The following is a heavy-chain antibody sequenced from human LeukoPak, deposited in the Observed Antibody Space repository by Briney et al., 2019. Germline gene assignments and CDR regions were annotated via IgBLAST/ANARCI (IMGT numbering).Heavy chain of an antibody. CDR1: GGSFSGYY. Sequence: SETLSLTCAVYGGSFSGYYWSWIRQPPGKGLEWIGEINHSGSTNYNPSLKSRVTISVDTSKNQFSLKLSSVTAADTAAYYCARYCSSTSCYDYYYYGMDVWGQGTTVTVSS. D-gene: IGHD2-2*01. CDR3: ARYCSSTSCYDYYYYGMDV. J-gene: IGHJ6*02. CDR2: INHSGST. V-gene: IGHV4-34*01.